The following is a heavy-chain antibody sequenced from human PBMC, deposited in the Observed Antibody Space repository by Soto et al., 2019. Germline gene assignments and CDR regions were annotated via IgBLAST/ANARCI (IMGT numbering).Heavy chain of an antibody. Sequence: QVQLVQSGAEVKEPGSSVNVSCKASGGTFSSYTFSWVRQAPGQGLEWMGRIIPILGIANYAQKFQGRVTMTADKFTSTASMELTSLRSDDTAVYYCATQDPAEPFDYWGQGTLVTVSS. V-gene: IGHV1-69*02. CDR2: IIPILGIA. J-gene: IGHJ4*02. CDR1: GGTFSSYT. CDR3: ATQDPAEPFDY.